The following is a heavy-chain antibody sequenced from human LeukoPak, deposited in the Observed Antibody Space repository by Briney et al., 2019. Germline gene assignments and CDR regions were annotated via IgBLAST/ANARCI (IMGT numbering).Heavy chain of an antibody. Sequence: PSQTLSLTCTVSGGSISSGSYYWSWIRQPAGKGLEWIGRIYTSGSTNYNPSLKSRVTISVDKSKNQFSLKLSSVTAADTAVYYCARYSSGRGSYYYYYMDVWGKGTTVTVSS. J-gene: IGHJ6*03. V-gene: IGHV4-61*02. CDR3: ARYSSGRGSYYYYYMDV. CDR1: GGSISSGSYY. D-gene: IGHD6-19*01. CDR2: IYTSGST.